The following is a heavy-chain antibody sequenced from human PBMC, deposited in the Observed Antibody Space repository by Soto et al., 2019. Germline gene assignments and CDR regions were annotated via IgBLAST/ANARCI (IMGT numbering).Heavy chain of an antibody. CDR2: IYYSGKT. V-gene: IGHV4-39*01. CDR3: AKNLPRTGRFDY. CDR1: GASITSTTYF. J-gene: IGHJ4*02. Sequence: SETLSLTCSLSGASITSTTYFWAWIRQPPGKALEWAGSIYYSGKTHYNPSLKSRTTISVDRSRNQFSLQVRSVTAAETAVYYCAKNLPRTGRFDYWGQGTVV.